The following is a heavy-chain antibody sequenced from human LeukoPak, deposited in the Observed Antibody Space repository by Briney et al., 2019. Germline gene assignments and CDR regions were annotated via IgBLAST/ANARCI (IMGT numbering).Heavy chain of an antibody. D-gene: IGHD2-2*02. J-gene: IGHJ4*02. Sequence: SETLSLTCAFSGYSISSGYYWGWIRQPPGKGLEWIGSIYHSGSTYYNPSLKSRVTISVDTSKNQFSLKLSSVTAADTAVYYCARGTKWVPAAIHYFDYWGQGTLVTVSS. CDR3: ARGTKWVPAAIHYFDY. CDR2: IYHSGST. CDR1: GYSISSGYY. V-gene: IGHV4-38-2*01.